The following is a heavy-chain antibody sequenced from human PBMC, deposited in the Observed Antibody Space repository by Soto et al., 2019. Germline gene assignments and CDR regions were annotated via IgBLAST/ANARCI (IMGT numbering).Heavy chain of an antibody. V-gene: IGHV4-31*03. J-gene: IGHJ6*01. CDR2: IYYSGST. Sequence: SETLSLTCTFSVGSISNGGYYCTWIRQHPWKGLEWIGYIYYSGSTYYNPSLKSRVTISVDTSKNQFSLKLTSVTAADTAVYYCARDVTDFWSGHEGMEVWGQGTTVIVS. D-gene: IGHD3-3*01. CDR1: VGSISNGGYY. CDR3: ARDVTDFWSGHEGMEV.